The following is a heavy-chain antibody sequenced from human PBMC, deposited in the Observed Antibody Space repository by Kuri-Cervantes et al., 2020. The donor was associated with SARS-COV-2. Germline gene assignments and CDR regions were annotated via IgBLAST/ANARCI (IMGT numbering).Heavy chain of an antibody. CDR3: ARVEGISLDY. V-gene: IGHV3-48*01. CDR1: GFTFSSYS. J-gene: IGHJ4*02. CDR2: ISSSISTI. Sequence: GGCMRLSCAAYGFTFSSYSMNWVRQAQGKGLEWVSYISSSISTIYYADSMEGRFTISRDNAKNSLYLQMNSLRAEDTAVYYCARVEGISLDYWGQGTLVTVSS. D-gene: IGHD3-3*01.